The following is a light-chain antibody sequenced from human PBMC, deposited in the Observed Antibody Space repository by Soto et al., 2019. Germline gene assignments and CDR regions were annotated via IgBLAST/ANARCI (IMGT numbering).Light chain of an antibody. V-gene: IGKV1-5*03. J-gene: IGKJ1*01. CDR3: KQYNSYPWT. CDR2: EAY. CDR1: QSISSW. Sequence: DIQMTQSPPTLSASVGDRVTVTCRASQSISSWLAWYQQRPGKAPKLLIYEAYIFESGVPSRFSGSGSGTQFTLTIRSLQPDDFATYYCKQYNSYPWTFSQGTKVDIK.